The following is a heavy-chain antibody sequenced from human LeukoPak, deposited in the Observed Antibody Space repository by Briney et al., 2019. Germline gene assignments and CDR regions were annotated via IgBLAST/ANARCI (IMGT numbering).Heavy chain of an antibody. CDR1: AFTFSSYA. V-gene: IGHV3-23*01. J-gene: IGHJ4*02. D-gene: IGHD3-16*01. Sequence: GGSLRLSCAASAFTFSSYAMTWVRQSPGKGLEWVSSIDGSGDTTYYADSVKGRFTISRDNSKNTLFLQMNSLRAEDTAIYYCAKDSSQGGDYFDYWGQGTLVTVSS. CDR2: IDGSGDTT. CDR3: AKDSSQGGDYFDY.